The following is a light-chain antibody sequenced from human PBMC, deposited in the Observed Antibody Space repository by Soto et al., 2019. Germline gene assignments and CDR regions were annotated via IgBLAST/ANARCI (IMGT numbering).Light chain of an antibody. CDR3: QQYNNWPPRYT. V-gene: IGKV3-15*01. J-gene: IGKJ2*01. CDR1: QSISRN. Sequence: EIVMTQSPATLSLSLGERATLSCRASQSISRNLASYHQRPDQAPRLLIYAASTSATGIQARFSGSASGTDFTLTISGLQSEDFGVYFCQQYNNWPPRYTFGQGTKLEIK. CDR2: AAS.